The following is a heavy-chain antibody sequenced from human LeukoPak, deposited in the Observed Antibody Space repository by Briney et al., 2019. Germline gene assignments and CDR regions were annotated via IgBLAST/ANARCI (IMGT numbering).Heavy chain of an antibody. V-gene: IGHV1-69*05. Sequence: SVKVSCKASGGTFSSYAISWVRQAPGQGLEWMGRIIPIFGTANYAQKFQGRVTITTDESTSTAYMELSSLRSEDTAVYYCAITRDIVVVVAAPNFQHWGQGALVTVSS. CDR2: IIPIFGTA. CDR3: AITRDIVVVVAAPNFQH. CDR1: GGTFSSYA. J-gene: IGHJ1*01. D-gene: IGHD2-15*01.